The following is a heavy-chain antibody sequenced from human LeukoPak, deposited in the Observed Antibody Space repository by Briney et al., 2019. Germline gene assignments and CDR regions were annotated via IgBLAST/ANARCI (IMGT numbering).Heavy chain of an antibody. V-gene: IGHV3-9*01. CDR2: ISLNSSNI. J-gene: IGHJ6*02. CDR1: GFTFDDYA. Sequence: PLRLSCAACGFTFDDYAIHWLQAAPGKGLEGVSAISLNSSNIGYADSVKGRFSISRDTAKKSLYQKMKSLRVEDTALYYCAKDSFGELLYGMDVWGQGKTVTVSS. D-gene: IGHD3-10*01. CDR3: AKDSFGELLYGMDV.